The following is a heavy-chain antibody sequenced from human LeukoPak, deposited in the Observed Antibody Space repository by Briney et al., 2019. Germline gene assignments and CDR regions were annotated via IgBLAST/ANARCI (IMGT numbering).Heavy chain of an antibody. CDR2: IAHDETNR. CDR3: ARDLLPGAPDYFDY. J-gene: IGHJ4*02. Sequence: PGGSLRLSCAASGFTFGSYAMHWVRQAPGKGREGVAVIAHDETNRFYADSVTGRFTISRDNSMNTLYLRMNSLRPEDTAVYFCARDLLPGAPDYFDYWGQGTLVTVSS. D-gene: IGHD2-2*01. CDR1: GFTFGSYA. V-gene: IGHV3-30*04.